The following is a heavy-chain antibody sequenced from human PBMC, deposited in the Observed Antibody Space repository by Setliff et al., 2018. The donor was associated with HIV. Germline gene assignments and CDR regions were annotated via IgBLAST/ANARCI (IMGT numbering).Heavy chain of an antibody. V-gene: IGHV5-51*01. D-gene: IGHD6-6*01. J-gene: IGHJ6*02. Sequence: GESLKISCKGSGYSFTSYWVAWVRQMPGKGLEWMGIIYPDDPDTRYSPSFQDQVTISVDKSISTAYLQWSSLKASDTAMYYCARTIASRPKYYYYAMDFWGQGTTVTVSS. CDR3: ARTIASRPKYYYYAMDF. CDR1: GYSFTSYW. CDR2: IYPDDPDT.